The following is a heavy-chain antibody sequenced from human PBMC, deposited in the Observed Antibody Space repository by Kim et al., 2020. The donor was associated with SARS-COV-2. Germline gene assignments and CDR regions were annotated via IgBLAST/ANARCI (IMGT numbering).Heavy chain of an antibody. CDR2: IIPIFGTA. J-gene: IGHJ3*02. Sequence: SVKVSCKASGGTFSSYAISWVRQAPGQGLEWMGGIIPIFGTANYAQKFQGRVTITADESTSTAYMELSSLRSEDTAVYYCARGPTMEDAFDIWGQGTMVTVSS. V-gene: IGHV1-69*13. D-gene: IGHD3-10*01. CDR1: GGTFSSYA. CDR3: ARGPTMEDAFDI.